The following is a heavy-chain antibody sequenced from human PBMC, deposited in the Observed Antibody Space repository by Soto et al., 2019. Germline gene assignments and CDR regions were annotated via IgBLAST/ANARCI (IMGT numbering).Heavy chain of an antibody. CDR3: TRARIVGAPDLPYFDY. J-gene: IGHJ4*02. Sequence: PGGSLRLSCTASGFTLGDYAMSWFRQAPGKGLEWVGFIRSKAYGGTTEYAASVKGRFTISRDDSKSIAYLQMNSLKTEDTAVYYCTRARIVGAPDLPYFDYWGQGTLVTVSS. D-gene: IGHD1-26*01. CDR1: GFTLGDYA. CDR2: IRSKAYGGTT. V-gene: IGHV3-49*03.